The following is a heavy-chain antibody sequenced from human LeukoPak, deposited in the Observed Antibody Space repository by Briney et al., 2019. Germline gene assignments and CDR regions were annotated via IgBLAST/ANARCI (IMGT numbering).Heavy chain of an antibody. Sequence: PSETLSLTCTVSGGSISSSSYYWGWIRQPPGKGQEWIGSIYYSGSTYYNPSLKSRVTISVDTSKNQFSLKLSSVTAADTAVYYCARPRLGIAAAGSDYWGQGTLVTVSS. CDR2: IYYSGST. J-gene: IGHJ4*02. V-gene: IGHV4-39*01. CDR1: GGSISSSSYY. D-gene: IGHD6-13*01. CDR3: ARPRLGIAAAGSDY.